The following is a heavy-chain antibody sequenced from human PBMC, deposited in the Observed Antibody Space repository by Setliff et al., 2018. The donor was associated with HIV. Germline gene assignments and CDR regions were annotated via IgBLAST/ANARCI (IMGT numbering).Heavy chain of an antibody. CDR2: INHRGST. V-gene: IGHV4-34*01. Sequence: SSETLSLTCAVSGGPFISYYWTWIRQPPGKGLEWIGEINHRGSTNYNPSLKSRVSISVDMSKNQFSLNLSSVTAADTAVYYCARGSSSIFGVLGLLPHSYYYRDVWGKGTTVTVSS. CDR3: ARGSSSIFGVLGLLPHSYYYRDV. D-gene: IGHD3-3*01. J-gene: IGHJ6*03. CDR1: GGPFISYY.